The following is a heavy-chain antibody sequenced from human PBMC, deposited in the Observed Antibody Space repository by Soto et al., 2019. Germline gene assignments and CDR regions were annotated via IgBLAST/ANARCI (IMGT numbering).Heavy chain of an antibody. CDR2: ISYDGSNK. D-gene: IGHD2-15*01. Sequence: QVQLVESGGGVVQPGRSLRLSCAASGFTFSSYGMHWVRQAPGKGLEWVAVISYDGSNKYYADSVKGRFTISRDNSKNTLYLQMNSLRAEDTAVYYCAKTSKRGDAQGYCSGGSCYYYGMDVW. CDR3: AKTSKRGDAQGYCSGGSCYYYGMDV. CDR1: GFTFSSYG. J-gene: IGHJ6*01. V-gene: IGHV3-30*18.